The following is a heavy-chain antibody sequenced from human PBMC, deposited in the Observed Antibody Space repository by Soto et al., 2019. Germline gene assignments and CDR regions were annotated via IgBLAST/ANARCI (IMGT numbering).Heavy chain of an antibody. CDR3: ARGENYGIGEKWFDP. CDR2: IYHSGST. CDR1: GGSISSGGYS. V-gene: IGHV4-30-2*01. Sequence: SETLSLTCAVSGGSISSGGYSWSWIRQPPGKGLEWIGYIYHSGSTYYNPSLKSRVTISVDRSKNQFSLKLSSVTAADTAVYYCARGENYGIGEKWFDPWGQGTLVTVSS. J-gene: IGHJ5*02. D-gene: IGHD4-17*01.